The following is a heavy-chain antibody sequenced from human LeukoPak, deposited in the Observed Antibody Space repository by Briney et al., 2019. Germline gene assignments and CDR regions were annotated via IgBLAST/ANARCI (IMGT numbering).Heavy chain of an antibody. D-gene: IGHD4-17*01. CDR3: ARVKGLGDPLQDYYYGMDV. CDR2: INHSGST. V-gene: IGHV4-34*09. Sequence: SETLSLTCAVYGGSFSGYYWSWIRQPPGKGLEWIGEINHSGSTYYNPSLKSRVTISVDTSKNQFSLKLSSVTAADTAVYYCARVKGLGDPLQDYYYGMDVWGQGTTVTVSS. CDR1: GGSFSGYY. J-gene: IGHJ6*02.